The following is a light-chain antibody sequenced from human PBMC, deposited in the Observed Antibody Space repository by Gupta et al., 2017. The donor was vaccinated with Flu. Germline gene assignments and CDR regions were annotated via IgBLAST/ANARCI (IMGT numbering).Light chain of an antibody. Sequence: QSVLTQPPSASGTPGPRIPMSCSGTSSNIENNFVYWYQHFPGMAPKLLIYRSVRRPSGVPGRFSASKSGTSATLAISEFRAEDEADYYCGSWDDSLNGWVFGAGTKVTVL. V-gene: IGLV1-47*01. CDR1: SSNIENNF. CDR3: GSWDDSLNGWV. CDR2: RSV. J-gene: IGLJ3*02.